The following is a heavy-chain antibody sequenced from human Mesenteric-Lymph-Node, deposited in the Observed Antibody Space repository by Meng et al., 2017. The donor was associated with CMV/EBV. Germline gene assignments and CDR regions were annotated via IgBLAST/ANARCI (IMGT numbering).Heavy chain of an antibody. Sequence: ESLKISCAASGFTFSTYNMNWVRQAPGQGLEWVSYITSSGSTIYYTDSVKGRFTISRDNAKNSLYLQMNSLRAEDTAVYYCAREGQYYDSSGYYHYGMDVWGLGTTVTVSS. D-gene: IGHD3-22*01. CDR2: ITSSGSTI. CDR1: GFTFSTYN. J-gene: IGHJ6*02. CDR3: AREGQYYDSSGYYHYGMDV. V-gene: IGHV3-48*04.